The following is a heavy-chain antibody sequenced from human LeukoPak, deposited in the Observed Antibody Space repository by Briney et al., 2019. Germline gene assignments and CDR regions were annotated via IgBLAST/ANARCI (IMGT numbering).Heavy chain of an antibody. J-gene: IGHJ4*02. D-gene: IGHD3-10*01. V-gene: IGHV1-69*13. CDR1: GGTFSSYA. CDR3: ARDNSGSETYGVY. Sequence: SVKVSCKASGGTFSSYAISWVRQAPGQGLEWMGGIIPIFGTANYAQKFQGRVTITADESTNTAYMELRSLRSDDTAVYYCARDNSGSETYGVYWGQGTLVTVSS. CDR2: IIPIFGTA.